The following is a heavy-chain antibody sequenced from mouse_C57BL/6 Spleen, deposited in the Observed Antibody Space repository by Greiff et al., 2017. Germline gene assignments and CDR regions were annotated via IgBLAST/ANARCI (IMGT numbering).Heavy chain of an antibody. CDR1: GYTFTSYW. J-gene: IGHJ1*03. D-gene: IGHD1-1*01. CDR3: ARWGTTVVEYFDV. CDR2: IDPSDSYT. V-gene: IGHV1-69*01. Sequence: QVQLQQPGAELVMPGASVKLSCKASGYTFTSYWMHWVKQRPGQGLEWIGEIDPSDSYTNYNQKFKGKSTLTVDKSSSTAYMQLSSLTSEDSAVYYCARWGTTVVEYFDVWGTGTTVTVSS.